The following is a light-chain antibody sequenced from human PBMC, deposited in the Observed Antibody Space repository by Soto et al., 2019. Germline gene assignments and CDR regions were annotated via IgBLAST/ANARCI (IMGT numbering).Light chain of an antibody. Sequence: QSVLTQPPSASGTPGQRVTISCSGSSSNIGSNSVNWYHQVAGTAPKLLIYSNNQRPSGVPDRFSGSKSGTSASLAISGLQSEDEADYYCAAWDDSLNGPVFGGGTKLTVL. CDR3: AAWDDSLNGPV. CDR1: SSNIGSNS. CDR2: SNN. J-gene: IGLJ2*01. V-gene: IGLV1-44*01.